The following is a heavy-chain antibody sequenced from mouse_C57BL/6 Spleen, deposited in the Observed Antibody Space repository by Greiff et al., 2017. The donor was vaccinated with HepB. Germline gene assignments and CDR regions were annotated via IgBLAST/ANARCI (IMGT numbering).Heavy chain of an antibody. CDR1: GYTFTDYN. Sequence: EVKLEESGPELVKPGASVKIPCKASGYTFTDYNMDWVKQSHGKSLEWIGDINPNNGGTIYNQKFKGKATLTVDKSSSTAYMELRSLTSEDTAVYYCARGDYGSSYGYFDVWGTGTTVTVSS. CDR3: ARGDYGSSYGYFDV. D-gene: IGHD1-1*01. J-gene: IGHJ1*03. V-gene: IGHV1-18*01. CDR2: INPNNGGT.